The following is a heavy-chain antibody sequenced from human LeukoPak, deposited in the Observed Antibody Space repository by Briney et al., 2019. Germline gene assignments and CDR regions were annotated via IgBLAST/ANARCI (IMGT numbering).Heavy chain of an antibody. CDR2: IYYSGST. J-gene: IGHJ5*02. CDR1: GGSISSYY. Sequence: SETLSLTCTVSGGSISSYYWSWIRQPPGKGLEWIGYIYYSGSTNYNPSLKSRVTISVDTSKNQFSLKLSSVTAADTAVYYCASHPPYCGGDLCWFDPWGQGTLVTVSS. CDR3: ASHPPYCGGDLCWFDP. D-gene: IGHD2-21*01. V-gene: IGHV4-59*01.